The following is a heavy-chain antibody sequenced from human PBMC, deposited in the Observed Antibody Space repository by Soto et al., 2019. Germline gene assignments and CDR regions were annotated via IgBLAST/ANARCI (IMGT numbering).Heavy chain of an antibody. D-gene: IGHD3-22*01. V-gene: IGHV3-23*01. CDR1: GFTFSSYA. J-gene: IGHJ6*02. Sequence: EVQLLESGGGLVQPGGSLRLSCAASGFTFSSYAMSWVRQAPGKGLEWVSAISGSGGSTYYADSVKGRFTISRDNSKNTLYLQMNSLRAEDTAVYYCAKGSGDSSGDPWGMDVWGQGTTVTVSS. CDR2: ISGSGGST. CDR3: AKGSGDSSGDPWGMDV.